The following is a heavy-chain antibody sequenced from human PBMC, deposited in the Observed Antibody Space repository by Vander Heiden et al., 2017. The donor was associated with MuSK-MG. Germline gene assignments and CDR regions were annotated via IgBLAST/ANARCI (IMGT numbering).Heavy chain of an antibody. CDR2: INSDGSYT. V-gene: IGHV3-74*01. Sequence: EVQLVESGGGLVQPGGSLRRSCAASGFTFSSYWMHWVRQAPGKGLVWVSRINSDGSYTTSADSVKGRFTTSRDNARNTLYLQMNSLRAEDTAVYYCVRDPSIAVAVWGQGTLVTVSS. D-gene: IGHD6-19*01. CDR1: GFTFSSYW. J-gene: IGHJ4*02. CDR3: VRDPSIAVAV.